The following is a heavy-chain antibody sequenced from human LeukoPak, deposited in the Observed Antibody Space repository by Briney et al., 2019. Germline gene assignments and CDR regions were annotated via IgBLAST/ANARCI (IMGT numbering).Heavy chain of an antibody. CDR2: IYRGGRT. J-gene: IGHJ3*02. Sequence: PGGSLRLSCEASGFTVSSNYMSWVRQAPGKGLECVSIIYRGGRTYYADSVKGRVTISRDDSKNTLCLQMNGLRAEDTAVYYCAKGIVGASGGDAFDIWGQGTMVTVSS. V-gene: IGHV3-66*01. CDR1: GFTVSSNY. D-gene: IGHD1-26*01. CDR3: AKGIVGASGGDAFDI.